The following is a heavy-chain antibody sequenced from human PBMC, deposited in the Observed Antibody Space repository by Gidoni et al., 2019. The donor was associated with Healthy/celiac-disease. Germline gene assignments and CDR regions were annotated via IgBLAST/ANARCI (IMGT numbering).Heavy chain of an antibody. V-gene: IGHV4-34*01. Sequence: QVQLQQWGAGLLKPSETLSLTCAVYGGSFSGYYWSWIRQPPGKGLEWIGEINHSGSTNDNPSLKSRVTISVDTSKNQFSLKLSAVTAADTAVYYCARGAPYYYDSSGYYFWGQGTLVTVSS. CDR3: ARGAPYYYDSSGYYF. D-gene: IGHD3-22*01. J-gene: IGHJ4*02. CDR1: GGSFSGYY. CDR2: INHSGST.